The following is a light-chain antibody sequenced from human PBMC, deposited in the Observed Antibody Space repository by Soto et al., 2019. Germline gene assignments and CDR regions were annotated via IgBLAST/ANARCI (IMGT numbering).Light chain of an antibody. J-gene: IGKJ1*01. CDR2: GAS. CDR1: QDIRNY. V-gene: IGKV1-6*01. Sequence: SASVGDRVTITCRSSQDIRNYLGWYQQKPGKAPQLLIYGASSLQRGVSSRFSGSGFGTDFTLTISSLQPEDSATYYCLQDRSHFWTFGQGTKVDSK. CDR3: LQDRSHFWT.